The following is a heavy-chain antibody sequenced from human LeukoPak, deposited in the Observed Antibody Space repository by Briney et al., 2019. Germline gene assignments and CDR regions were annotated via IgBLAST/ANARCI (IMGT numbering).Heavy chain of an antibody. CDR2: IYTSGST. Sequence: SETLSLACTVSGGSISSGSYYWSWIRQPAGKGLEWIGRIYTSGSTNYNPSLKSRVTISLDTSKNQFSLKLSSVTAADTAVYYCAREESNYGQFEYWGQGTLVTVSS. CDR3: AREESNYGQFEY. CDR1: GGSISSGSYY. J-gene: IGHJ4*02. D-gene: IGHD3-10*01. V-gene: IGHV4-61*02.